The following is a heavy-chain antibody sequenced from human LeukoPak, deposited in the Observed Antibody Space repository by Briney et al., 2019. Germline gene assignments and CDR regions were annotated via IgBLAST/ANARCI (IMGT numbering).Heavy chain of an antibody. J-gene: IGHJ6*03. CDR3: ARDRGGSYCGGDCYFNYYYMDV. Sequence: GGSLRLSCAASGFTVSSNYMSWVRQAPGKGLEWVSVIYSGGSTYYADSVKGRFTISRDNSKNTLYLQMNSLRAEDTAVYYSARDRGGSYCGGDCYFNYYYMDVWGKGTTVTVSS. V-gene: IGHV3-53*01. CDR2: IYSGGST. D-gene: IGHD2-21*02. CDR1: GFTVSSNY.